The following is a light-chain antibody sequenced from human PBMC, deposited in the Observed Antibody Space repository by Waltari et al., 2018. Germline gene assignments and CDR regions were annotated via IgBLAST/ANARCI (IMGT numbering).Light chain of an antibody. CDR1: QRVNSN. V-gene: IGKV3-15*01. CDR2: GAS. CDR3: QQYNNWPPFT. Sequence: DIVMTQSTATLSVSPGESATLPCRASQRVNSNLAWYQQKPGQAPRLLIYGASTRATGITARFSGSGSGTEFTLTISSLQSEDFAVYYWQQYNNWPPFTFGPGTKVDIK. J-gene: IGKJ3*01.